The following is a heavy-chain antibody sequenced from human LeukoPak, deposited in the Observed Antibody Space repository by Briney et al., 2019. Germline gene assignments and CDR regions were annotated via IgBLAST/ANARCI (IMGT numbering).Heavy chain of an antibody. J-gene: IGHJ2*01. D-gene: IGHD3-22*01. CDR2: LYTNGTV. CDR1: GASITRYY. V-gene: IGHV4-4*07. Sequence: SETLSLTCSVSGASITRYYWTWIRQPVGKRLEWFGRLYTNGTVNYNPSLRSRVTMSRDTSRNQFSLKLTSVTAADTAVYYCARLLGSSGYAGDWYFDLWGPGALVTVSS. CDR3: ARLLGSSGYAGDWYFDL.